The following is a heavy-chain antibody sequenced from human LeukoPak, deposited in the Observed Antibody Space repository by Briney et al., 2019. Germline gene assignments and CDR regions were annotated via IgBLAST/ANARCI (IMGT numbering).Heavy chain of an antibody. CDR1: GGSINNSSYY. D-gene: IGHD3-22*01. CDR3: ARVTGYMIKDYFDY. V-gene: IGHV4-39*07. Sequence: SETLSLTCTVSGGSINNSSYYWGWIRQPPGKGLEWIGSIYYTGSTTYNPSLKSRVTISVETSKNQFSLKLRSVTAADTAVYYCARVTGYMIKDYFDYWGQGTLVTVSS. CDR2: IYYTGST. J-gene: IGHJ4*02.